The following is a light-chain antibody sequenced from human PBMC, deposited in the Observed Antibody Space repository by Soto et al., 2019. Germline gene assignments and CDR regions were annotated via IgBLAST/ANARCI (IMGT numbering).Light chain of an antibody. CDR1: QSISSY. J-gene: IGKJ1*01. CDR2: AAS. CDR3: QQSYSTART. V-gene: IGKV1-39*01. Sequence: DIQMTQSPSSLSASVGDRVTITCRASQSISSYLNWYQQKPGKAPKLLIYAASILPSGVPSRFSGSGSGTDFTLTISSLQPEDFATYYCQQSYSTARTFGQATKVDIK.